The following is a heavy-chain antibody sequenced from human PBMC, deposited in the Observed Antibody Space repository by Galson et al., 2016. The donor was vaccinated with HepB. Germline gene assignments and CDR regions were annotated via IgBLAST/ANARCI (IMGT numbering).Heavy chain of an antibody. J-gene: IGHJ5*02. CDR3: ARDRQQMVGGYNWFDP. Sequence: SVKVSCKASGGTFSSYAISWVRQAPGQGLEWMGGIIPIFGTAHYAQKFQGRVTITADESTSTAYMELSSLRSEDTAVYYCARDRQQMVGGYNWFDPWGQGTLVTVSS. D-gene: IGHD6-13*01. V-gene: IGHV1-69*13. CDR1: GGTFSSYA. CDR2: IIPIFGTA.